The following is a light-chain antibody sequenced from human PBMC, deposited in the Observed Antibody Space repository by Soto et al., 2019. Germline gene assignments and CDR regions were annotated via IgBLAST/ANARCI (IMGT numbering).Light chain of an antibody. CDR1: QSISSD. CDR2: AAS. CDR3: QQRYSTPVT. Sequence: DIQMTQSPSSLYASVGDRVTITCRARQSISSDLNWYQQKPGKAPKLLIYAASSLQSGVPSRFRGSGSGTDFTLTISSLLPEDFATYCCQQRYSTPVTFGGGTKVEIK. V-gene: IGKV1-39*01. J-gene: IGKJ4*01.